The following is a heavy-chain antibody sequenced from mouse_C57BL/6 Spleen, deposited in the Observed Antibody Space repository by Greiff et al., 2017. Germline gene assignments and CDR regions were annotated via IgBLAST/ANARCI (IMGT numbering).Heavy chain of an antibody. Sequence: EVHLVESGGGLVKPGGSLKLSCAASGFTFSSYTMSWVRQTPEKRLEWVATISGGGGNTYYPDSVKGRFTISRDNAKNTLYLQMSSLRSEDTALYYCAREDYYSNYGYWGQGTTLTVSS. CDR3: AREDYYSNYGY. CDR2: ISGGGGNT. J-gene: IGHJ2*01. V-gene: IGHV5-9*01. D-gene: IGHD2-5*01. CDR1: GFTFSSYT.